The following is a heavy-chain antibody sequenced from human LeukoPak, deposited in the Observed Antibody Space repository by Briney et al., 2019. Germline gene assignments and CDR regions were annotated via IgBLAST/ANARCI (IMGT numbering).Heavy chain of an antibody. CDR2: ISSSSSTI. V-gene: IGHV3-48*01. CDR1: GFTFSSYS. J-gene: IGHJ6*03. Sequence: QPGGSLRLSCAASGFTFSSYSMNWVRQAPGKGLEWVSYISSSSSTIYYADSVKGRFTISRDNAKNSLYLQMNSLRAEDTAVYYCARKTSSGQGPHMDVWGKGTTVAVSS. CDR3: ARKTSSGQGPHMDV. D-gene: IGHD3-3*01.